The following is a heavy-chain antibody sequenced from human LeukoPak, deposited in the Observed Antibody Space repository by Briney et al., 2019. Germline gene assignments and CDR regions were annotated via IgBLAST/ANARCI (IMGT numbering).Heavy chain of an antibody. Sequence: GGSLRLSCAASGFTFSSYWMSWVRQAPGKGLEWVANIKQDGSEKYYVDSVKGRFTISRDNAKNSLYLQMNSLRAEDTAVYSCARDRGGIGYYMDVWGKGTTVTVSS. CDR3: ARDRGGIGYYMDV. J-gene: IGHJ6*03. CDR1: GFTFSSYW. CDR2: IKQDGSEK. V-gene: IGHV3-7*01. D-gene: IGHD3-16*02.